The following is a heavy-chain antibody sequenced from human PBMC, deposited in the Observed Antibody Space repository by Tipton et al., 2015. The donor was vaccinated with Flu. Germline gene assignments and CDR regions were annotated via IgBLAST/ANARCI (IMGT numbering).Heavy chain of an antibody. CDR2: TNSDGSST. V-gene: IGHV3-74*01. CDR3: AEILGVGY. D-gene: IGHD2-15*01. Sequence: GSLRLSCAASGFTFSNYWMHWVRQAPGKGLVWVSRTNSDGSSTSYADSVKGRFTIPRDNAKNTLYLQMNSLRAEDTAVYYCAEILGVGYWGQGTLVTVSS. J-gene: IGHJ4*02. CDR1: GFTFSNYW.